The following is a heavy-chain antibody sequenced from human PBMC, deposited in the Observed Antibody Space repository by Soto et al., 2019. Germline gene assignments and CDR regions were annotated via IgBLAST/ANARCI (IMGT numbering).Heavy chain of an antibody. CDR3: ARVYYDILTDYYNIGIYDY. V-gene: IGHV3-74*01. D-gene: IGHD3-9*01. CDR2: IDGDGSST. Sequence: GSLRLSCAASGFTFSSHWMHWVRQAPGKGLVWVSRIDGDGSSTTYADSVRGRFTISRDNAKNTLYLQMNSLRAEDTAVYYCARVYYDILTDYYNIGIYDYWGQGA. CDR1: GFTFSSHW. J-gene: IGHJ4*02.